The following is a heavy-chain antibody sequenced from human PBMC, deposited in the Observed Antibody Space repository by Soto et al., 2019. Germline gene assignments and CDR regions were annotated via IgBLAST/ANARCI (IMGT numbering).Heavy chain of an antibody. D-gene: IGHD1-26*01. Sequence: EVQLVESGGGLVQPGGSLRLPCAASGFTFSDHYMDWVRQAPGKVLEWVGRSRNKANSYSTEYAASVKGRFTISRDESKNSLYLQMNSLKTEDTAVYYCARFSGSYTRGLDYWGQGTLVTVSS. CDR1: GFTFSDHY. CDR3: ARFSGSYTRGLDY. CDR2: SRNKANSYST. J-gene: IGHJ4*02. V-gene: IGHV3-72*01.